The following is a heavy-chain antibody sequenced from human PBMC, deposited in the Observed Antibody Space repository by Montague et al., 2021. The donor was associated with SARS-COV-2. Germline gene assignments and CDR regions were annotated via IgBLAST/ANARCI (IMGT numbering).Heavy chain of an antibody. CDR1: GGSISDGSYI. CDR2: IHTSGST. Sequence: TLSLTCTVSGGSISDGSYIWTWIRQPAGKGLELIGRIHTSGSTNYNPSLKSRVAISIDTSKDQFSLELSSVTAADTAVYYCASSHCDGDCYSGQGTLVTVSS. D-gene: IGHD2-21*02. J-gene: IGHJ1*01. CDR3: ASSHCDGDCY. V-gene: IGHV4-61*02.